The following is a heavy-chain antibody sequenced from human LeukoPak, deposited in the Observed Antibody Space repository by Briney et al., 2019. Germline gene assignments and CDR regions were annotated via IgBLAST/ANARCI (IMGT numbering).Heavy chain of an antibody. J-gene: IGHJ5*02. CDR3: ARDFRAAMVSDWFDP. V-gene: IGHV1-69*06. Sequence: SVKVSCKASGGTFSSYAISWVRQAPGQGLEWMGGIIPIFGTANYAQKFQGRVTITADKSTSTAYMELSSLRSDDTAVYYCARDFRAAMVSDWFDPWGQGTLVTVSS. D-gene: IGHD5-18*01. CDR1: GGTFSSYA. CDR2: IIPIFGTA.